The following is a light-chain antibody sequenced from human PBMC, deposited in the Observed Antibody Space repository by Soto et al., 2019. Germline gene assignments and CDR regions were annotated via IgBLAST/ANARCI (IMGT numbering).Light chain of an antibody. CDR3: QQYYSILYT. V-gene: IGKV4-1*01. J-gene: IGKJ2*01. Sequence: DIVMTQSPDSLAVSLGERATINCKSSQSLLYSSNNKNYLAWYQQKPGRPPKLLIYWASTRESGVPDRFSGRGSGTDFTLTISSLQAEDVAVYYCQQYYSILYTFGQGTKLEIK. CDR1: QSLLYSSNNKNY. CDR2: WAS.